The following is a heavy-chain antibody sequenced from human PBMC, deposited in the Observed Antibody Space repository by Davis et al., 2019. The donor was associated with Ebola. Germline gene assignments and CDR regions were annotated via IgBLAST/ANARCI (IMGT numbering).Heavy chain of an antibody. CDR2: VSRKGDS. CDR3: AKEMEVTKPYDH. J-gene: IGHJ4*02. V-gene: IGHV3-23*01. Sequence: PGGSLRLSCAASGFTFKKYGMSWVRQALGKGLAWVAAVSRKGDSYYADSVKGQFTVSRDTSKDTLFLQMDSLRDEDTAIYYCAKEMEVTKPYDHWGQGTLVTVSS. D-gene: IGHD2-21*02. CDR1: GFTFKKYG.